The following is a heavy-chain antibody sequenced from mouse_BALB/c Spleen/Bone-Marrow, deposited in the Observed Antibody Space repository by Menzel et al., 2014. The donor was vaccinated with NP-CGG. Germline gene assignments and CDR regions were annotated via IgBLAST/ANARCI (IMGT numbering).Heavy chain of an antibody. CDR2: INPNSRTI. V-gene: IGHV4-1*02. CDR3: ARRGYYVWLAY. CDR1: GFELSRYW. D-gene: IGHD2-3*01. J-gene: IGHJ3*01. Sequence: EVKLVESGGGLVQPGGSLKLSCTASGFELSRYWMSWVRQAPGKGLEWIGEINPNSRTINYTPSLKERFIISRDNAKNTLYLQMSKVRSEDTALYFCARRGYYVWLAYWGQGTLVTVSA.